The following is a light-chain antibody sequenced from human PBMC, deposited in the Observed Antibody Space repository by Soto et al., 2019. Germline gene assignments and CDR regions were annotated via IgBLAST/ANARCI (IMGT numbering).Light chain of an antibody. CDR1: SRDVGSYNL. CDR3: CSYAGSSIHVV. V-gene: IGLV2-23*01. CDR2: EGS. J-gene: IGLJ2*01. Sequence: QSALTKPASVSGSPGQSITISCTGTSRDVGSYNLVSWYPQHPGKAPKLMMCEGSKRPSVVSNRFSGSKSGNTASLTTSGLQAEDEADYYCCSYAGSSIHVVVGGGTKLTVL.